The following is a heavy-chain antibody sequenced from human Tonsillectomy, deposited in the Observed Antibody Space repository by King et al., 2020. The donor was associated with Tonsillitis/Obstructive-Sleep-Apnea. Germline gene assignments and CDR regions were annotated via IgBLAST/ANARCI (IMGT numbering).Heavy chain of an antibody. CDR3: AKGVASFGSGWYYFDC. CDR1: GFTFSNYA. J-gene: IGHJ4*02. V-gene: IGHV3-23*04. D-gene: IGHD6-19*01. Sequence: VQLVESGGGLVQPGGSLRLSCAASGFTFSNYAMSWVRQAPGKGLEWVSVISGSGGSTYYADSVKCVFTISRYNSKNTLYLQMNSLRAEDTAVYYCAKGVASFGSGWYYFDCWGQGTLVTVSS. CDR2: ISGSGGST.